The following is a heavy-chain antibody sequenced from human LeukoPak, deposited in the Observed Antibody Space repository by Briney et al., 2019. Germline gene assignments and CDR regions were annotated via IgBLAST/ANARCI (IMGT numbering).Heavy chain of an antibody. J-gene: IGHJ4*02. V-gene: IGHV3-23*01. Sequence: PGGSLRLSCAASGFTFGSYAMSWVRQAPGKGLEWVSAISGSGGSTYYADSVKGRFTISRDNSKNTLYLQMNSLRAEDTAVYYCAKVGREVVVVVAAAFSYWGQGTLVTVSS. CDR3: AKVGREVVVVVAAAFSY. CDR1: GFTFGSYA. D-gene: IGHD2-15*01. CDR2: ISGSGGST.